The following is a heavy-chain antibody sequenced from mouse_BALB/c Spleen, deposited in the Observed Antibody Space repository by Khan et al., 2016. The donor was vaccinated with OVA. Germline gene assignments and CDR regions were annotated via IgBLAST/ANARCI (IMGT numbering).Heavy chain of an antibody. D-gene: IGHD1-1*01. CDR2: ISYSGNT. Sequence: EVKLEESGPGLVKPSQSLSLTCTVTGYSITSDYAWNWIRQFPGNKLEWMGFISYSGNTNYNPSLKSRIPITRATSKNQFFLQLNSVTTEDTATYYCARVYGGDFDYWGQGTTLTVSS. CDR1: GYSITSDYA. J-gene: IGHJ2*01. CDR3: ARVYGGDFDY. V-gene: IGHV3-2*02.